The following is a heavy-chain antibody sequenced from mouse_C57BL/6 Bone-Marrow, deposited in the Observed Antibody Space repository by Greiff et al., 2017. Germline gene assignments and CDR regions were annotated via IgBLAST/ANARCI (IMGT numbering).Heavy chain of an antibody. D-gene: IGHD2-10*02. J-gene: IGHJ2*01. V-gene: IGHV5S21*01. CDR2: ISRGGDYI. CDR1: GFTFTSYA. Sequence: EVKVQQSGEGLVKPGASPKLSCAASGFTFTSYAMSWVRQTPEKRLEWVAYISRGGDYIYYADTVKGRFTITRDNTRNTLYLQMSSLKSEETSMYYCARGGDSILHCYWGQGTTLTVSS. CDR3: ARGGDSILHCY.